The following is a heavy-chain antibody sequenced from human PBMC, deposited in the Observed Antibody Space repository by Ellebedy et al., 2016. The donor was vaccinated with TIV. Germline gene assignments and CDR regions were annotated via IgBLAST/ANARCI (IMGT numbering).Heavy chain of an antibody. CDR3: ARGGEMATPYEFES. D-gene: IGHD5-24*01. CDR2: MNPNSGNT. V-gene: IGHV1-8*01. Sequence: AASVKVSCKASGYTFTSYDINWVRQATGQGLEWMGWMNPNSGNTGYVQKFQGRVTMTRNTSLSTAYMELSSLRSDDTAVYYCARGGEMATPYEFESWGQGTLVTVSS. CDR1: GYTFTSYD. J-gene: IGHJ4*02.